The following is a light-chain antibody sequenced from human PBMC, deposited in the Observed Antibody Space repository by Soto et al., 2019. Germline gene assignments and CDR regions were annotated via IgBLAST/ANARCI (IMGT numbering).Light chain of an antibody. CDR3: QQLNSYPG. CDR2: AAS. J-gene: IGKJ3*01. Sequence: DIQLTQSPSFLSASVGDRVTITCRASQGISSYLAWYQQKPGKAPKLLIYAASTLQSGVPSRFSGSGSGTEFTLTISSLQPEDFATYYCQQLNSYPGFGPGTKVEIK. CDR1: QGISSY. V-gene: IGKV1-9*01.